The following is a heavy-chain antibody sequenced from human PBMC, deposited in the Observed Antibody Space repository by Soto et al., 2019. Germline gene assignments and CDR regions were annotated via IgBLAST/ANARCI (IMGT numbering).Heavy chain of an antibody. CDR1: GGSISDYY. Sequence: ASETLSLTCAVSGGSISDYYCIWIRQPAGKGLEWIARIYSNGNTNYNPSLRSRVTMSVDTSKNQFSLKLSSVTAADTAVYYCARLLKGEYYFDSWGQGALVTVSS. J-gene: IGHJ4*02. D-gene: IGHD1-26*01. CDR2: IYSNGNT. V-gene: IGHV4-4*07. CDR3: ARLLKGEYYFDS.